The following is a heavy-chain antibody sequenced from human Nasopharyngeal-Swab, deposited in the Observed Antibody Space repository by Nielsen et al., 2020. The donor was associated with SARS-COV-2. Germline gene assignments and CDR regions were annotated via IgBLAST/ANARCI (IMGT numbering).Heavy chain of an antibody. V-gene: IGHV3-7*01. CDR2: TRPDGSDK. J-gene: IGHJ4*02. Sequence: GESLKISCAASGFTLSSYWMTWVRQPLGKGLEWVASTRPDGSDKYYVDSVRGRFTISRDNARTSLYLQMDSLRAEDTAVYFCARGISSGTYWGGSGQEQFDSWGQGTLVIVSS. CDR3: ARGISSGTYWGGSGQEQFDS. CDR1: GFTLSSYW. D-gene: IGHD3-10*01.